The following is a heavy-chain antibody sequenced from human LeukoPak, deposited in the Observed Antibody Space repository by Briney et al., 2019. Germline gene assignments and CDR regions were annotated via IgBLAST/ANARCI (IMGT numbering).Heavy chain of an antibody. CDR1: GGSIGPTSYY. D-gene: IGHD3-22*01. V-gene: IGHV4-39*07. CDR3: ASTSPKYYYESSGYSSLFDN. J-gene: IGHJ4*02. Sequence: SETLSLTCSVSGGSIGPTSYYWGWIRQTPVKGLEWIGSIYYSGSTYYNPSLKSRLTISVDTSKNQFSLKLRSVTAADTALYYCASTSPKYYYESSGYSSLFDNWGQGTLVTVSS. CDR2: IYYSGST.